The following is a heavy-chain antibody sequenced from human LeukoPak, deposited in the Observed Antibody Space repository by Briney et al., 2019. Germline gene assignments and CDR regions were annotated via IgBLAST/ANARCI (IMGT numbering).Heavy chain of an antibody. J-gene: IGHJ4*02. D-gene: IGHD1-26*01. V-gene: IGHV3-33*06. Sequence: GGSLRLSCAASGFTFSSYGMHWVRQAPGKGLEWVAVIWYDGSNKYYADSVKGRFTISRDNSQITLYLQKNSLRVEDTAVYYCAKDIGLEGATRYYFDYWGQGTLVTVSS. CDR3: AKDIGLEGATRYYFDY. CDR1: GFTFSSYG. CDR2: IWYDGSNK.